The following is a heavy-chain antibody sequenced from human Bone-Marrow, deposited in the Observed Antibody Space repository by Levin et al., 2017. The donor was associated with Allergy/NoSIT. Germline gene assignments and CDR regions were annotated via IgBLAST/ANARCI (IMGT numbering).Heavy chain of an antibody. CDR2: ISSKPDGAAT. CDR3: TTQFQW. Sequence: GGSLRLSCAASGFSLSNSWMNWVRQAPGKGLEWIGRISSKPDGAATDYAAPLKGRFTISRDDSTNTLLLQMTSLKVADTATYYCTTQFQWWGQGTLVTVSS. V-gene: IGHV3-15*01. CDR1: GFSLSNSW. D-gene: IGHD6-19*01. J-gene: IGHJ4*02.